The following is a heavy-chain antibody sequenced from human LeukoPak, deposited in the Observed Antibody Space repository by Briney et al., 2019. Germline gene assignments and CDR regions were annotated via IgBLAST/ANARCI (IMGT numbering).Heavy chain of an antibody. CDR3: AKDLTTVTTQQI. J-gene: IGHJ3*02. D-gene: IGHD4-17*01. CDR2: IRYDGSNK. CDR1: GFTFSSYG. Sequence: GGSLRLSCAASGFTFSSYGMGWVRQAPGKGLEWVAFIRYDGSNKYYADSVKGRFTISRDNSKNTLYLQMNSLRAEDTAVYYCAKDLTTVTTQQIWGQGTMVTVSS. V-gene: IGHV3-30*02.